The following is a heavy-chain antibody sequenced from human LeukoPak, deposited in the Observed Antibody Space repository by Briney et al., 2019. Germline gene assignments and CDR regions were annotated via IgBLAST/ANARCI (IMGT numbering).Heavy chain of an antibody. D-gene: IGHD6-19*01. CDR1: GFTFSSYA. J-gene: IGHJ6*02. CDR2: ISGSGVTT. Sequence: PGGSLRLSCAASGFTFSSYAMSWVRQAPGKGLEWVASISGSGVTTYHADAVKGRFTISRDNSKNTLYLQMDSLRVEDTAPYYCAKSYSTGWYFGNGMDVWGQGTAVTVSS. V-gene: IGHV3-23*01. CDR3: AKSYSTGWYFGNGMDV.